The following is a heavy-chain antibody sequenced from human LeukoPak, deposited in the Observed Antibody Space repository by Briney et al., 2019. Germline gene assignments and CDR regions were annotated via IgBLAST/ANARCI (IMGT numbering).Heavy chain of an antibody. D-gene: IGHD3-9*01. CDR1: GFTSKSFV. J-gene: IGHJ4*02. Sequence: PGGSLRLSSAASGFTSKSFVMGWVRQAPGRGLEWVSYISKRSGHIYHTDSVEGRFTSSRDNANDSVYLQMNNLRVEETAIYFCARFDGGFDAWGQGTLVTVSS. CDR3: ARFDGGFDA. CDR2: ISKRSGHI. V-gene: IGHV3-21*05.